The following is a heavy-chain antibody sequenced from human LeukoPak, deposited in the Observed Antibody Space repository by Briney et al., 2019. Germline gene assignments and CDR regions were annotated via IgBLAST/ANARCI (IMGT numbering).Heavy chain of an antibody. D-gene: IGHD3-10*01. CDR1: GGSISSYY. Sequence: SSETLSLTCTVSGGSISSYYWSWIRQPAGKGLEWIGRIYTSGSTNYNPSLKSRVTISVDTSKNQFSLKLSSVTAADTAVYYCARERSTMVRSGYYYYMDVWGKGTTVTISS. CDR2: IYTSGST. CDR3: ARERSTMVRSGYYYYMDV. J-gene: IGHJ6*03. V-gene: IGHV4-4*07.